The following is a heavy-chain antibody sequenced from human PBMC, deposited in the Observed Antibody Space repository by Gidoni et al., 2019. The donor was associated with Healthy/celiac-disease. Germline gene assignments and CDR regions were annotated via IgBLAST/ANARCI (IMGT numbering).Heavy chain of an antibody. Sequence: MSWVRQAPGKGLEWVGRIKSKTDGGTTDYAAPVKGRFTISRDDSKNTLYLQMNSLKTEDTAVYYCTTDRVGVDYYDSSGYLLGYYYGMDVWGQGTTVTVSS. CDR3: TTDRVGVDYYDSSGYLLGYYYGMDV. J-gene: IGHJ6*02. V-gene: IGHV3-15*01. D-gene: IGHD3-22*01. CDR2: IKSKTDGGTT.